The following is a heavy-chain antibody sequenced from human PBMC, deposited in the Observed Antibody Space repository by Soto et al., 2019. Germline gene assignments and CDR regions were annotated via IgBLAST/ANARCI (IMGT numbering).Heavy chain of an antibody. J-gene: IGHJ4*02. V-gene: IGHV4-59*05. CDR3: ARDKITGLFDY. CDR2: IYYSGST. CDR1: GGSINNYY. Sequence: SETLSLTCTVSGGSINNYYWSWIRQPPGKGLEWIGSIYYSGSTYYTPSLKSRVTISVDTSKNQFSLKLSSVTAADTAVYYCARDKITGLFDYWGQGTLVTVSS. D-gene: IGHD2-8*02.